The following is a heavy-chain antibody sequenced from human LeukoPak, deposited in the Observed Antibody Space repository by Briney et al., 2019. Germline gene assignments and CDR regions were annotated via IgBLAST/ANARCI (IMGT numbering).Heavy chain of an antibody. CDR3: AKKKDVVVIATPFDY. J-gene: IGHJ4*02. Sequence: GGSLRLSCAASGFTFSNYGMHWVRQAPGKGLEWVAVIRYDGSNRYFADSVKGRFTISRDNSKNTLYLEMNSLRAEDTAVYYCAKKKDVVVIATPFDYWGQGTLVTVSS. V-gene: IGHV3-30*02. CDR2: IRYDGSNR. D-gene: IGHD2-21*01. CDR1: GFTFSNYG.